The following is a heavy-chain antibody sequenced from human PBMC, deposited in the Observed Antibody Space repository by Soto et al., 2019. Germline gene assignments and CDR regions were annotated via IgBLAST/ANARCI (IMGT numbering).Heavy chain of an antibody. J-gene: IGHJ4*02. CDR1: GFTFSSYA. CDR3: AKDLGYGKKGVCYGTDKFDY. D-gene: IGHD2-21*02. Sequence: GGSLRLSCAASGFTFSSYAMSWVLQAPGKGLEWVSAISGSGGSTYYADSVKGRFTISRDNSKNTLYLQMNSLRAEDTAVYYCAKDLGYGKKGVCYGTDKFDYWGRGTLVTVPS. CDR2: ISGSGGST. V-gene: IGHV3-23*01.